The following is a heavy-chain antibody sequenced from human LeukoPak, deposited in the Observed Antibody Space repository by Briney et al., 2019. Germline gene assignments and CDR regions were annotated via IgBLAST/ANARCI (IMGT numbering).Heavy chain of an antibody. D-gene: IGHD3-22*01. Sequence: GGSLRLSCAVSGFTFSSYAMNWVRQAPGKGLEWVSSISSSSNYMYYADSVKGRFTISRDNAKNSLYLQMNSLRAEDTAVYYCARARSSGLVYFDYWGQGTLVTVSS. CDR3: ARARSSGLVYFDY. CDR2: ISSSSNYM. J-gene: IGHJ4*02. V-gene: IGHV3-21*01. CDR1: GFTFSSYA.